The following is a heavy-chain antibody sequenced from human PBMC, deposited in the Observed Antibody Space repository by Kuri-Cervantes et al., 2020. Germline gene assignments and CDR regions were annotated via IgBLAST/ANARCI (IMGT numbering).Heavy chain of an antibody. CDR1: GFTFSSYA. CDR3: AERGGMDV. Sequence: GGSLRLSCAASGFTFSSYAMHWVRQAPGKGLEWVAVISYDGSNKYYADSVKGRFTISRDNSKNTLYLQMNSLRAEDTAVYYCAERGGMDVWGQGTTVPSP. V-gene: IGHV3-30*04. J-gene: IGHJ6*02. CDR2: ISYDGSNK.